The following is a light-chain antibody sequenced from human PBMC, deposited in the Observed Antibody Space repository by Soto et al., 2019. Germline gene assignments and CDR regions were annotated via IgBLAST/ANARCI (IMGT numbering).Light chain of an antibody. Sequence: QSVLTQPASVSGSPGQSITISCTGTSSDVGTYNYVSWYQQHPGKAPKLMIYEVSNRPSGVSNRFSGSKSGNTASLTISGLQAEEEAAYYCSSYKSSITYVFGTGTKVTVL. J-gene: IGLJ1*01. CDR3: SSYKSSITYV. V-gene: IGLV2-14*01. CDR2: EVS. CDR1: SSDVGTYNY.